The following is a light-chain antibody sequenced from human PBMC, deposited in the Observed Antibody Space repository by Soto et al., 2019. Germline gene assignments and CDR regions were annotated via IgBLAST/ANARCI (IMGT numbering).Light chain of an antibody. J-gene: IGLJ7*01. V-gene: IGLV1-44*01. CDR1: SSNIGANH. CDR2: NND. CDR3: EAWDDSLYGAV. Sequence: QSVLTQPPSASGTPGQRVTISCSGSSSNIGANHINWYQQLPGTAPKLLIYNNDQRPSAVPDRFSASKSGTSASLAISGLQSEDEADYYCEAWDDSLYGAVFGGGTQLTVL.